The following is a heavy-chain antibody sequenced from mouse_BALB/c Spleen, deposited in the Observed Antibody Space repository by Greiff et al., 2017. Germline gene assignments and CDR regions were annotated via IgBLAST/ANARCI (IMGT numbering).Heavy chain of an antibody. CDR1: GYSITSDYA. J-gene: IGHJ4*01. Sequence: EVKLLESGPGLVKPSQSLSLTCTVTGYSITSDYAWNWIRQFPGNKLEWMGYISYSGSTSYNPSLKSRISITRDTSKNQFFLQLNSVTTEDTATYYCARDTTVVDYYAMDYWGQGTSVTVSS. D-gene: IGHD1-1*01. V-gene: IGHV3-2*02. CDR3: ARDTTVVDYYAMDY. CDR2: ISYSGST.